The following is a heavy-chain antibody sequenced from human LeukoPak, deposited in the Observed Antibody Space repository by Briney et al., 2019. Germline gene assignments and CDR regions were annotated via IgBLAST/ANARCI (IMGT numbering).Heavy chain of an antibody. V-gene: IGHV3-21*01. CDR2: ISSSSSYI. J-gene: IGHJ1*01. D-gene: IGHD2-15*01. CDR3: ARDFYCSGGSCYLEYFQH. Sequence: GGSLRLSCAASGFTFSSYSMNWVRQAPGKGLEWVSSISSSSSYIYYADPVKGRFTISRDNAKNSLYLQMNSLRAEDTAVYYCARDFYCSGGSCYLEYFQHWGQGTLVTVSS. CDR1: GFTFSSYS.